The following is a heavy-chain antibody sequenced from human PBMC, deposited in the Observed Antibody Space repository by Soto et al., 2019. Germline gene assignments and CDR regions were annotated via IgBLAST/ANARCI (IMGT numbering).Heavy chain of an antibody. D-gene: IGHD3-9*01. CDR3: AREIPVLRYFPVAMDV. Sequence: GGSLRLSCAASGFTFSSYGMHWVRQAPGKGLEWVAVIWYDGSNKYYADSVKGRFTISRDNSKNTLYLQMNSLRAEDTAAYYCAREIPVLRYFPVAMDVWGQGTKVTVSS. CDR2: IWYDGSNK. CDR1: GFTFSSYG. J-gene: IGHJ6*02. V-gene: IGHV3-33*08.